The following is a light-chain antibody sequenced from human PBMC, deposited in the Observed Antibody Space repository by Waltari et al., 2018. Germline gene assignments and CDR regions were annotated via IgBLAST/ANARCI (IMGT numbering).Light chain of an antibody. CDR2: GAS. CDR3: QQYGNSPGT. J-gene: IGKJ1*01. CDR1: PNISSNY. Sequence: EIVLTQSPGTLSLSPGERATLSCRASPNISSNYLAWYQQRPGQAPRLLLYGASSRATAIPDRFGGSGSGTDFTLTISRLDPEDFAVYFCQQYGNSPGTFGQGTKVEIK. V-gene: IGKV3-20*01.